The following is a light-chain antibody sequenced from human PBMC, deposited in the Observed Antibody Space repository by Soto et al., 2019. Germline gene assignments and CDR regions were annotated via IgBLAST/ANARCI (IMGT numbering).Light chain of an antibody. J-gene: IGLJ2*01. CDR2: EGS. V-gene: IGLV2-23*03. CDR1: SSDVGSYNL. CDR3: CSYAGSSTFVV. Sequence: QSALTQPASVSGSPGQSITISCTGTSSDVGSYNLVSWYQQHPGEAPKLMIYEGSKRPSGVSNRFSGSKSGNTASLTISGLQADDEADYYCCSYAGSSTFVVFGGGTQLTVL.